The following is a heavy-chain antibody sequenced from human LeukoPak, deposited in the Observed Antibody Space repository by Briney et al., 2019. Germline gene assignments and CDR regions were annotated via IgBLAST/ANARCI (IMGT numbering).Heavy chain of an antibody. J-gene: IGHJ4*02. CDR1: GYTLTELS. D-gene: IGHD3-3*01. V-gene: IGHV1-24*01. Sequence: ASVKVSCKVSGYTLTELSMHWARQAPGKGLEWMGGFDPEDGETIYAQKFQGRVTMTEDTSTDTAYMELSSLRSEDTAAYYCATVATSIVTIFAVGPLDYWGQGTLVTVSS. CDR3: ATVATSIVTIFAVGPLDY. CDR2: FDPEDGET.